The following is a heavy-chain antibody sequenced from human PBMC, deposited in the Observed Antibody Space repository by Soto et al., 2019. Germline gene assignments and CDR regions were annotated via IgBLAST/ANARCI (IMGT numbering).Heavy chain of an antibody. J-gene: IGHJ4*02. CDR1: GFTFSNYC. V-gene: IGHV3-30*18. D-gene: IGHD3-22*01. CDR3: AKDSFYYYDSSGYYY. CDR2: TLYDGSNK. Sequence: PGASLRLSFAASGFTFSNYCLHWVRQAPGKGLEWVALTLYDGSNKYYADSVKGRFTISRDNSKNTLYLQMNSLRVEDTAVYYCAKDSFYYYDSSGYYYWGQGT.